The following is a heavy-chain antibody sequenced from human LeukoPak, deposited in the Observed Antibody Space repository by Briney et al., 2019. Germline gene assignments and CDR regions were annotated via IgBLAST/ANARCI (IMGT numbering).Heavy chain of an antibody. Sequence: PSETLSLTCTVSGGSISSYYWSWIRQPPGKGLEWIGYIYYSGSTNYNPSLKSRVTMSVDTSKNQFSLKLSSVTAADTAVYYCARVSSSYWYFDLWGRGTLVTVSS. D-gene: IGHD1-1*01. CDR1: GGSISSYY. CDR2: IYYSGST. V-gene: IGHV4-59*12. J-gene: IGHJ2*01. CDR3: ARVSSSYWYFDL.